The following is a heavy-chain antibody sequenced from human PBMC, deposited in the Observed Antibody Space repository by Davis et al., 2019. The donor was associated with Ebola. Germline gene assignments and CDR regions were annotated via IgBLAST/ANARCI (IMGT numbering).Heavy chain of an antibody. CDR2: ISYDGSNK. CDR3: ARASHLDY. Sequence: PGGSLRLSCAASGSTFSSYGMHWVRQAPGKGLEWVAVISYDGSNKYYAESVKGRFTISRDNSKHTLYLQMNSLRAEDTAVYYCARASHLDYWGQGTLVTVSS. J-gene: IGHJ4*02. V-gene: IGHV3-30*03. CDR1: GSTFSSYG. D-gene: IGHD3-3*02.